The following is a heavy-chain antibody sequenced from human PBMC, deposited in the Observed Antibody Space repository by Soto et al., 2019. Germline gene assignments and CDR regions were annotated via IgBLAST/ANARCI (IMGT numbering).Heavy chain of an antibody. D-gene: IGHD5-12*01. Sequence: QVQLVQSGGEVKKPGASVKVSCKASGYTFTIYGINWVRQAPGQGLEWMGWISPDNGNTNDAQKLQGRVTMTTDTSTSTAYMELRSLRSDDTAVYYCARALGYSGYAGMDVWGQGTTVTVSS. V-gene: IGHV1-18*01. J-gene: IGHJ6*02. CDR1: GYTFTIYG. CDR2: ISPDNGNT. CDR3: ARALGYSGYAGMDV.